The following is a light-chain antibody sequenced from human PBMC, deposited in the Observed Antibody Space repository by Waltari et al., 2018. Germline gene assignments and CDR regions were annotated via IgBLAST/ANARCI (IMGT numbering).Light chain of an antibody. CDR3: AAWDDSLSGRVV. CDR2: RND. J-gene: IGLJ3*02. V-gene: IGLV1-47*01. Sequence: QSVLTQPSSASGSPGQTVTMSCSGSYSNIGSHFVYWHQQVPGAAPKLIIYRNDERRHGLPARFSASKSGTTTSLTISGLRPEDEADYYCAAWDDSLSGRVVFGGGTRLTVL. CDR1: YSNIGSHF.